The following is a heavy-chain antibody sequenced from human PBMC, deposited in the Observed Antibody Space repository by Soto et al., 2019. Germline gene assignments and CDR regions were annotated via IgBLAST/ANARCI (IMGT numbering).Heavy chain of an antibody. CDR3: AKAKSGILPTTTCGLDY. D-gene: IGHD5-12*01. CDR1: GFPFSTYA. V-gene: IGHV3-23*01. Sequence: EVQLLESGGNLVQPGGSLRLSCAGSGFPFSTYAVSWVRQTPGKGLEWVSAISPTGGSTYYAASVRGRFTISRDNSKNTVFLQMSGLRAQDTAIYYCAKAKSGILPTTTCGLDYWGQGTVLSVSS. J-gene: IGHJ4*02. CDR2: ISPTGGST.